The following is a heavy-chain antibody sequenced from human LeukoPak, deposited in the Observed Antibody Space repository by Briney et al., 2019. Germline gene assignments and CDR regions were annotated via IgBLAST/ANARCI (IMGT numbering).Heavy chain of an antibody. CDR1: XSGXXY. CDR3: XXXXXXXXIXXP. J-gene: IGHJ5*02. V-gene: IGHV4-39*07. CDR2: IHYNGXA. Sequence: XSGXXYXAWIRQXPXXGLEWIASIHYNGXAFYNPSLKSRFTISXDTSXNQFSLKVKSLTAADTAVYXXXXXXXXXXIXXPWXXGXXXXVSS.